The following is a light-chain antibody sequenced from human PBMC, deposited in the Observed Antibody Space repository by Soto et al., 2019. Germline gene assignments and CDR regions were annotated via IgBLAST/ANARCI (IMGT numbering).Light chain of an antibody. Sequence: QSALTQPASVSGSPGQSITISCTGTSSDVGAYNYVSWYQQHPGKAPKLMICDVSNRPSGVSNRFSGSTSGNTASLTISGLQAEDEADYYCSSYTSSSTLVFGTGTKLTVL. V-gene: IGLV2-14*01. CDR2: DVS. CDR1: SSDVGAYNY. CDR3: SSYTSSSTLV. J-gene: IGLJ1*01.